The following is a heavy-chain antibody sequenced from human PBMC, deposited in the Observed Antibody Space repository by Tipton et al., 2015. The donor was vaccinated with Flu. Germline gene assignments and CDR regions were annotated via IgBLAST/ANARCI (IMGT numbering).Heavy chain of an antibody. CDR1: GFSFSDYY. Sequence: SLRLSCAASGFSFSDYYMTWIRQAPGKGLEWVANINQDGSEKYYVGSVKGRFTISRDNAKNLGYLQMNSLSVEDTAVYYCVRGMHVWGKGTTVTVSS. J-gene: IGHJ6*03. CDR2: INQDGSEK. V-gene: IGHV3-7*01. CDR3: VRGMHV.